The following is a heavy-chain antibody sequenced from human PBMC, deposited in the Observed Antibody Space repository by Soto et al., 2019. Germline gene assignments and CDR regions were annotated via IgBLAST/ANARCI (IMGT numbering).Heavy chain of an antibody. CDR2: IFSNDEK. J-gene: IGHJ6*02. D-gene: IGHD4-17*01. Sequence: QVTLKESGPVLVKPTETLTLTCTVSGFSLSNARMGVSWIRQPPGKALEWLAHIFSNDEKSYSTSLKSRLTISKDTANSQVVLTMTNMDPVDTATYYCARTPSVSYYYGMDVWGQGTTVTVSS. CDR1: GFSLSNARMG. CDR3: ARTPSVSYYYGMDV. V-gene: IGHV2-26*01.